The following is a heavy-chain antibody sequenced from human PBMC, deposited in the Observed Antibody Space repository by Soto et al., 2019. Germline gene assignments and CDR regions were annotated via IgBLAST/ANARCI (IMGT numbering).Heavy chain of an antibody. Sequence: PSQTLSLTCVISGDSVSSNRAAWNWIRQSPSRGLEWLGRTYYRSKWYNDYAVSVKSRITINPDTSKNQFSLQLNSVTPEDTAVYYCAREVVAAYYPTGFDPWGQGTLVTVSS. V-gene: IGHV6-1*01. J-gene: IGHJ5*02. CDR3: AREVVAAYYPTGFDP. CDR1: GDSVSSNRAA. D-gene: IGHD2-15*01. CDR2: TYYRSKWYN.